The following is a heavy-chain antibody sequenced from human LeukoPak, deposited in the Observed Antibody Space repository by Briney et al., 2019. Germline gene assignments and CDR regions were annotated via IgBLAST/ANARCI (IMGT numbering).Heavy chain of an antibody. J-gene: IGHJ4*02. V-gene: IGHV1-2*02. CDR3: ARAQVEYCSGGRCYSGY. CDR2: INPNSGGT. Sequence: GASVKVSCKASGYTFTGYYIKWVRQAPGQGLEWMGWINPNSGGTNYAQKFRGRVTMTRDTSISTAYMELSRLRSDDTAVYYCARAQVEYCSGGRCYSGYWGQGTLVTVSS. CDR1: GYTFTGYY. D-gene: IGHD2-15*01.